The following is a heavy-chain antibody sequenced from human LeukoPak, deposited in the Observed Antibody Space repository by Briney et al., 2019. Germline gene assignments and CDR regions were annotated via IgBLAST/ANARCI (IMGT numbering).Heavy chain of an antibody. CDR2: ISYDGSNK. CDR1: GFTLSNFG. V-gene: IGHV3-30*18. Sequence: GRSLRLSCTASGFTLSNFGMHWVRQAPGKGLEWVAVISYDGSNKYYADSVKGRFTISRDNSKNTLYLQMNSLRAEDTAIYYCAKDQSGWSGYATPGYWGQGTLVTVSS. D-gene: IGHD5-12*01. CDR3: AKDQSGWSGYATPGY. J-gene: IGHJ4*02.